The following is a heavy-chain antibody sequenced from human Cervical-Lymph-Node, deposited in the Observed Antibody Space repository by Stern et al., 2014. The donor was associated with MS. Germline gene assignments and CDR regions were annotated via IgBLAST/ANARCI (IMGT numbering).Heavy chain of an antibody. D-gene: IGHD3-10*01. CDR3: ARMWAVQGPRGNLPGYFQH. CDR2: IYPDDSDT. V-gene: IGHV5-51*01. J-gene: IGHJ1*01. CDR1: GYSFTNYW. Sequence: EVQLVQSGAEVKKPGASLKISCKGSGYSFTNYWIGWVRQMPGKGLEWMGVIYPDDSDTRSIPSFQGQVTISADKSINTAYLQWSSLKASDTAMYYCARMWAVQGPRGNLPGYFQHWGQGTLVTVSS.